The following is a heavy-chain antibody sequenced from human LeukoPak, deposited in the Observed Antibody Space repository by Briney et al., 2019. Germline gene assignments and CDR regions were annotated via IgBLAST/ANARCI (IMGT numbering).Heavy chain of an antibody. J-gene: IGHJ3*02. CDR1: GFTFSSYA. D-gene: IGHD4-17*01. CDR2: ISGSGGST. CDR3: AKGTPARDYGDYGDAFDI. V-gene: IGHV3-23*01. Sequence: PGGSLRLSCAASGFTFSSYAMSWVRQAPGKGLEWVSAISGSGGSTYYADSVKGRFTISRDNSKNTLYLQMNSLRAGDTAVYYCAKGTPARDYGDYGDAFDIWGQGTMVTVSS.